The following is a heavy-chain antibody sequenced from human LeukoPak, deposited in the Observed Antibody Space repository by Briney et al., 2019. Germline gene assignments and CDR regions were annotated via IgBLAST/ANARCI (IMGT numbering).Heavy chain of an antibody. V-gene: IGHV1-69*04. Sequence: SVKVSCKASGGTFISYAISWVRQPPAQELDGMGRIIHILGIANYAHKLQGRVTIPATKSTSTAYMELSSLRSEDTAVYYCARSPYGSGSYYLAADYYYYYGMDVWGQGTTVTVSS. CDR2: IIHILGIA. D-gene: IGHD3-10*01. CDR3: ARSPYGSGSYYLAADYYYYYGMDV. J-gene: IGHJ6*01. CDR1: GGTFISYA.